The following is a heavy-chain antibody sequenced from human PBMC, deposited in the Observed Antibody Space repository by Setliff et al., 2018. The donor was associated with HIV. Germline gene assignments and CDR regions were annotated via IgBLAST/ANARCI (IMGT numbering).Heavy chain of an antibody. J-gene: IGHJ3*01. CDR1: GASIRSYY. V-gene: IGHV4-59*01. D-gene: IGHD5-12*01. CDR2: LYYSGST. CDR3: ARIPWVATLWGGAFDL. Sequence: PSETLSLTCIVSGASIRSYYWAWIRQSPGRGLQYLGHLYYSGSTNYNPSLKSRITMSMDTSKNQFSLQLSSVTAADTAVYYCARIPWVATLWGGAFDLWDHGTMVTVS.